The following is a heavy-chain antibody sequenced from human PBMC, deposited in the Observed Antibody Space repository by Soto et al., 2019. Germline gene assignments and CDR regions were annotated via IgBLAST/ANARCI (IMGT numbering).Heavy chain of an antibody. Sequence: SVKVSCKASGGSFISYSFTWVRQAPGQGLEWMGRIIPIQGKANYALKFQDRVTITADRSTSTAYMELRSLRSEDTAVYYCARKRGDDYGDYVALDWFDPWGQGTLVTVSS. J-gene: IGHJ5*02. CDR3: ARKRGDDYGDYVALDWFDP. V-gene: IGHV1-69*02. CDR1: GGSFISYS. D-gene: IGHD4-17*01. CDR2: IIPIQGKA.